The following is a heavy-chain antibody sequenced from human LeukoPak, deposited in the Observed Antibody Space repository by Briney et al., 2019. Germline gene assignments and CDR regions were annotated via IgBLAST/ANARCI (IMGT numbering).Heavy chain of an antibody. V-gene: IGHV3-7*01. J-gene: IGHJ6*03. CDR1: GFTFSSYW. D-gene: IGHD6-19*01. CDR2: IKQDGSEK. CDR3: ARAALTFPYSSGWYQPYYMDV. Sequence: GGSLRLSCAASGFTFSSYWMSWVRQAPGKGLEWVANIKQDGSEKYYVESVKGRFTISRDNAKNSLYLQMNSRRAEDTAVYYCARAALTFPYSSGWYQPYYMDVWGKGTTVTVSS.